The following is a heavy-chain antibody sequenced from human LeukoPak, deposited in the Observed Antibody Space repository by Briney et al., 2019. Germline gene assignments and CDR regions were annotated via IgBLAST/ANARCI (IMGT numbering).Heavy chain of an antibody. V-gene: IGHV3-33*08. CDR1: GFTLSDYA. Sequence: LPGGSLRLSCAASGFTLSDYAMSWVRQAPGKGLEWVAVIYYDGSNKYYADSVKGRFTISRDNSKNMLYLQMNSLRAEDTAVYYCVRDRSSYSDYWGQGTLVTVSS. J-gene: IGHJ4*02. D-gene: IGHD6-13*01. CDR3: VRDRSSYSDY. CDR2: IYYDGSNK.